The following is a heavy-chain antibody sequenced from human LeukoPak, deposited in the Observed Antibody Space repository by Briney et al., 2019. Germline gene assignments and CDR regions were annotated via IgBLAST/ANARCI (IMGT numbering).Heavy chain of an antibody. Sequence: PGRSLRLSCAASGFTFSSDSMNWVRQAPGKGLEWFSSISSSSSYIYYADSVKGRFTISRDNAKNSLYLQMNSLRAEDTAVYYCARDLSGYYFFDYWGQGTLVTVSS. D-gene: IGHD3-3*01. CDR3: ARDLSGYYFFDY. CDR2: ISSSSSYI. V-gene: IGHV3-21*01. CDR1: GFTFSSDS. J-gene: IGHJ4*02.